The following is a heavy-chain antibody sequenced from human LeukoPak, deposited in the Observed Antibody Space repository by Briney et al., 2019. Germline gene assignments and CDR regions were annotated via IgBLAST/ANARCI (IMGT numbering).Heavy chain of an antibody. CDR2: IHSDGNST. CDR3: AKARDAFDI. Sequence: PGGSLRLSCAASGFTFSNYWMHWVRQAPGKGLVWVSRIHSDGNSTNYADSVKGRFTISRDNAKNSLYLQMNSLRAEDTAVYYCAKARDAFDIWGQGTMVTVSS. V-gene: IGHV3-74*01. CDR1: GFTFSNYW. J-gene: IGHJ3*02.